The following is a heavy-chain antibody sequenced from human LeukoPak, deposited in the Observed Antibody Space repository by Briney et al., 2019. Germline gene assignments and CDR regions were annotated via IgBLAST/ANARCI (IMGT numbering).Heavy chain of an antibody. V-gene: IGHV3-30*18. CDR2: ISHDGSNK. J-gene: IGHJ6*02. CDR1: GFTFSSYG. CDR3: ANDYSNYYSYGMDV. Sequence: GGSLRLSCAASGFTFSSYGMHWVRQAPGKGPEWVAVISHDGSNKDYSDSVKGRFTISGDNSRSTLYLHMNSLRVEDTAVYYCANDYSNYYSYGMDVWGQGTTVTVSS. D-gene: IGHD4-11*01.